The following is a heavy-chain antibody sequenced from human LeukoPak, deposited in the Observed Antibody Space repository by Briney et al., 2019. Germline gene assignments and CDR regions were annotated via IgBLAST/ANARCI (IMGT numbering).Heavy chain of an antibody. CDR1: GGSTSSYY. CDR3: AVTGYYYDSGGTFDY. V-gene: IGHV4-59*12. J-gene: IGHJ4*02. Sequence: PSETLSLNCTVSGGSTSSYYWSWIRQPPGKGLEWIGYLYYSGSTNYNPSLKSRVTISVDTSKNQFSLRLTSVTAADTAVYYCAVTGYYYDSGGTFDYWGQGTLVTVSS. CDR2: LYYSGST. D-gene: IGHD3-22*01.